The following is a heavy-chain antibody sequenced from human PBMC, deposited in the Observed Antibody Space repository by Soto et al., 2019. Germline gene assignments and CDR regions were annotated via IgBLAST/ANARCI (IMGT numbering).Heavy chain of an antibody. Sequence: VHLVQSGPEMKKPGASVKVSCKASGYTFSNSAISWVRQAPGQGLEWMGWISAYNGNKNYAQNVQGRVTMTTDTSTSTAYMELRSLRSDDTAVYYCARDVLGVGATPPFDSWGQGTLVIVSS. CDR1: GYTFSNSA. D-gene: IGHD1-26*01. CDR2: ISAYNGNK. V-gene: IGHV1-18*01. CDR3: ARDVLGVGATPPFDS. J-gene: IGHJ4*02.